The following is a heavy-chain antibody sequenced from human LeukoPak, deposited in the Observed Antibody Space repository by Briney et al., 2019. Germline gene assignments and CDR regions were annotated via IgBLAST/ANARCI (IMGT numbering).Heavy chain of an antibody. CDR1: GFTFSNFG. J-gene: IGHJ4*02. CDR2: IRYDGSNK. Sequence: GGSLRLSCAASGFTFSNFGMHWVRQAPGKGLEWVAFIRYDGSNKYYADSVKGRFTISRDNSKNTLYLQMNSLRAEDTAVYYCAKDLVVYCSSTSCYFFDYWGQGTLVTVSS. D-gene: IGHD2-2*01. CDR3: AKDLVVYCSSTSCYFFDY. V-gene: IGHV3-30*02.